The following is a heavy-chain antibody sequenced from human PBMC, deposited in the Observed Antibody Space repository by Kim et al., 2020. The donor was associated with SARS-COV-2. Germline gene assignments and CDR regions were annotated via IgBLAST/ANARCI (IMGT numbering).Heavy chain of an antibody. CDR2: INHSGST. Sequence: SETLSLTCAVYGGSFSGYYWSWIRQPPGKGLEWIGEINHSGSTNYNPSLKSRVTISVDTSKNQFSLKLSSVTAADTAVYYCARAVVPAAHTQLGFYYFDYWGQGTLVTVSS. V-gene: IGHV4-34*01. CDR1: GGSFSGYY. D-gene: IGHD2-2*01. J-gene: IGHJ4*02. CDR3: ARAVVPAAHTQLGFYYFDY.